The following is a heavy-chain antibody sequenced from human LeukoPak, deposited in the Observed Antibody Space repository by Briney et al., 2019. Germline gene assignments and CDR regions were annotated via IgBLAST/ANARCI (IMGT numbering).Heavy chain of an antibody. J-gene: IGHJ3*02. CDR1: GYTFTSYG. V-gene: IGHV1-18*01. CDR2: ISAYNGNT. D-gene: IGHD5-12*01. Sequence: GASVKVSCKASGYTFTSYGISWVRQAPGQGLEWMGWISAYNGNTNYAQRLQGRVTMTTDTSTSTAYMELRSLRSDDTAVYYCASIYSGYDDAFDIWGQGTMVTVSS. CDR3: ASIYSGYDDAFDI.